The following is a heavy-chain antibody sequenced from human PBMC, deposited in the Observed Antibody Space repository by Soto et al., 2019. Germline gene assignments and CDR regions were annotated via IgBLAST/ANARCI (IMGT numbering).Heavy chain of an antibody. D-gene: IGHD5-18*01. Sequence: ASVKVSCKASGYTFSSYYMHWVRQAPGQGLEWMGIIKPSGGSTSYAQKFQGRGTMTRDTSTSTVYMELSSLRSEDTAVYYCARWVGHFAMVEDYYFYYGMDVWGQGTTVTVSS. V-gene: IGHV1-46*03. J-gene: IGHJ6*02. CDR1: GYTFSSYY. CDR3: ARWVGHFAMVEDYYFYYGMDV. CDR2: IKPSGGST.